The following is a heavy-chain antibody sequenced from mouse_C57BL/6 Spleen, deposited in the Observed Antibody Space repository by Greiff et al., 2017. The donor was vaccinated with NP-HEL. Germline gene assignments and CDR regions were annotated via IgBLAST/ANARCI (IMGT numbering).Heavy chain of an antibody. CDR1: GYSITSGYY. CDR3: AREGGRLYYFDY. J-gene: IGHJ2*01. CDR2: ISYDGSN. D-gene: IGHD1-1*01. Sequence: EVQVVESGPGLVKPSQSLSLTCSVTGYSITSGYYWNWIRQFPGNKLEWMGYISYDGSNNYNPSLKNRISITRDTSKNQFFLKLNSVTTEDTATYYCAREGGRLYYFDYWGQVTTLTVSS. V-gene: IGHV3-6*01.